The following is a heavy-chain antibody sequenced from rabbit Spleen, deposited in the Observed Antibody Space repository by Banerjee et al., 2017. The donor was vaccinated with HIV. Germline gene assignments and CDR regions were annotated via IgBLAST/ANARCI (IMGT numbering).Heavy chain of an antibody. CDR1: GFSFSNKYV. CDR2: IDVGSSGRT. J-gene: IGHJ6*01. V-gene: IGHV1S45*01. Sequence: QEQLEESGGDLVKPEGSLTLTCTASGFSFSNKYVMCWVRQAPGKGLEWIACIDVGSSGRTYYANWAKGRFTISKTSSTTVTLQMTSLTVADTATYFCARDAGTSFSTYGMDLWGQGTLVTVS. CDR3: ARDAGTSFSTYGMDL. D-gene: IGHD8-1*01.